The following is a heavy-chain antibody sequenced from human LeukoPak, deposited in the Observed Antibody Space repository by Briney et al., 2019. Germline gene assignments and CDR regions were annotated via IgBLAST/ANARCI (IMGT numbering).Heavy chain of an antibody. CDR1: GFTVSIYS. Sequence: GGSLRLSCAASGFTVSIYSLNWVRQAPGKGLEWISFIRSKVYGGTAEYAASVKGRFTISRDDSKSIAYLQMNSLKTEDTAVYYCTRGGYYDSSGYPYFDYWGQGTLVTVSS. V-gene: IGHV3-49*04. J-gene: IGHJ4*02. CDR2: IRSKVYGGTA. CDR3: TRGGYYDSSGYPYFDY. D-gene: IGHD3-22*01.